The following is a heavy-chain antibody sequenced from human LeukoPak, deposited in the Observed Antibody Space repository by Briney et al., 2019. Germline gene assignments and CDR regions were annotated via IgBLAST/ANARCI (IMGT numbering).Heavy chain of an antibody. V-gene: IGHV3-48*03. Sequence: EGSLRLSCAASGFTFNNYQMNWVRQAPGKGLECISYISSSGRTIYYADSLKGRFTVSRDNAKNSLYLRMNNLRAEDTAVYYCARGEYYFDYWGQGTLVTVSS. CDR1: GFTFNNYQ. CDR3: ARGEYYFDY. J-gene: IGHJ4*02. CDR2: ISSSGRTI.